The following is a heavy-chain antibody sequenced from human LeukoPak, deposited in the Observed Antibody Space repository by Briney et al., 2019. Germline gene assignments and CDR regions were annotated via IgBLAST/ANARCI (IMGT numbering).Heavy chain of an antibody. D-gene: IGHD5-24*01. V-gene: IGHV3-30*03. CDR2: ISYDGSNK. J-gene: IGHJ4*02. Sequence: GGSLRLSCAASGFTFSSYGMHWVRQAPGKGLEWVAVISYDGSNKYYADSVKGRFTISRDNSKNTLYLQMNSLRSEDTAVYYCASAGDGYKFGDGWGQGTLVTVSS. CDR3: ASAGDGYKFGDG. CDR1: GFTFSSYG.